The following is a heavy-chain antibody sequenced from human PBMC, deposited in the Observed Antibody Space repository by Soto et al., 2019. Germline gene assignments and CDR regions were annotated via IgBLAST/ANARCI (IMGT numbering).Heavy chain of an antibody. CDR1: GGSISSGGYY. CDR2: IYYSGST. J-gene: IGHJ4*02. CDR3: ARDSSGSYPTFDS. Sequence: QVQLQESGPGLVKPSQTLSLTCTVSGGSISSGGYYWSWIRQHPGKGLEWIGYIYYSGSTYYNPSLKSRVTISVESSKNQFSLKLSSLTAADTAVYYCARDSSGSYPTFDSWGQGTLVTVSS. V-gene: IGHV4-31*03. D-gene: IGHD1-26*01.